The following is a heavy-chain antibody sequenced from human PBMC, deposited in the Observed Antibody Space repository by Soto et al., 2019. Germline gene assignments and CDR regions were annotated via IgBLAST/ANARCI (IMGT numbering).Heavy chain of an antibody. CDR2: IYYSGST. D-gene: IGHD6-13*01. V-gene: IGHV4-59*08. CDR3: ASSYSSTYNKLDY. CDR1: GGSINSYY. Sequence: LPETMSLTCTVSGGSINSYYWSWIRQPPGKGLEWIGYIYYSGSTNYNPSLKGRVTISVDTSKNQFSLKLSSVTAADTAVYYCASSYSSTYNKLDYWGQGTLVTVSS. J-gene: IGHJ4*02.